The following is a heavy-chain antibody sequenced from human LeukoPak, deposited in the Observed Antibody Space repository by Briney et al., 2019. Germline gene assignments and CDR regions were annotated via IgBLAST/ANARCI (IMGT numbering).Heavy chain of an antibody. J-gene: IGHJ5*02. Sequence: PSETLSLTCTVSCGSISSYYWSWIRQPPGKGLEWIGYIYYTGSTNYNPSLKSRVTISVDTSTNQFSLKVSSVTAADTAVYYCARVLHGLQFSLDPGGQGTLVTVPS. D-gene: IGHD4-11*01. CDR2: IYYTGST. V-gene: IGHV4-59*01. CDR1: CGSISSYY. CDR3: ARVLHGLQFSLDP.